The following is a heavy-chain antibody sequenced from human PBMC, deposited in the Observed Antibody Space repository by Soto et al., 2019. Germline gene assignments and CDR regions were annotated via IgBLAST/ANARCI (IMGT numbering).Heavy chain of an antibody. V-gene: IGHV4-30-2*01. CDR1: GGSISSGGYS. J-gene: IGHJ4*02. CDR2: IYHSGST. D-gene: IGHD6-13*01. CDR3: ARADTIAAAAFDY. Sequence: SETLSLTCAVSGGSISSGGYSWSWIRQPPGKGLEWIGYIYHSGSTYYNPSLKSRVTISVERSKNQFSPKLSSVTAADTAVYYCARADTIAAAAFDYWGQGTLVTVSS.